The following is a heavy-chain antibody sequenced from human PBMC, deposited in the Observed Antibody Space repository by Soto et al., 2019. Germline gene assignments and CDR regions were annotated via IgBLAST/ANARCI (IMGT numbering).Heavy chain of an antibody. CDR2: MEPSTGRT. J-gene: IGHJ4*01. V-gene: IGHV1-8*01. Sequence: QVQLVQSGAEVREPGASVNVSCKASGYSFTSLDINWVRQTAGQGLEWMGWMEPSTGRTGYAQKFQGRVTMTSDTSINTGYMELTTLLSEDTAFYYCARGVSAGVEYWGPGTLVNVSS. D-gene: IGHD1-26*01. CDR1: GYSFTSLD. CDR3: ARGVSAGVEY.